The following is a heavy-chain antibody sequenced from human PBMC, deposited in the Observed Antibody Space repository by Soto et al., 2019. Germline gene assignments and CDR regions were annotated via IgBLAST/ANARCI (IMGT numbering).Heavy chain of an antibody. V-gene: IGHV3-11*04. CDR3: AGQGGSRLNWFDP. Sequence: NYYWSLIRQPPGKGLEWVSYISSSTIYYADSVKGRFTISRDNAKNSLYLQMNSLRAEDTAVYYCAGQGGSRLNWFDPWGQGTLVTVSS. J-gene: IGHJ5*02. CDR2: ISSSTI. CDR1: NYY. D-gene: IGHD6-13*01.